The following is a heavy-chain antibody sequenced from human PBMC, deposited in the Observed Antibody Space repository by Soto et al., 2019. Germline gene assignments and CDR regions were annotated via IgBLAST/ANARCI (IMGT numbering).Heavy chain of an antibody. CDR3: SRDDSTGYYVEGGDY. CDR2: ISSSSTTI. J-gene: IGHJ4*02. Sequence: GGSLRLSCAACGFTFSTYSMNWVRQAPGKGLECISYISSSSTTIYYADSVRGRFTISRDNAKSSLYLQMNSLRDEDTAVYYCSRDDSTGYYVEGGDYWGQGTLVIVYS. D-gene: IGHD3-22*01. V-gene: IGHV3-48*02. CDR1: GFTFSTYS.